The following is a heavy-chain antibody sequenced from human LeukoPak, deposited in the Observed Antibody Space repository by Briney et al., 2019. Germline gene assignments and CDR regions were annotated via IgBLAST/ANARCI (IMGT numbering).Heavy chain of an antibody. CDR1: GGSMNSDDYY. CDR2: INHSGST. J-gene: IGHJ5*02. V-gene: IGHV4-34*01. D-gene: IGHD3-10*01. Sequence: KPSETLSLNCTVSGGSMNSDDYYWSWIRQPPGKGLEWIGEINHSGSTNYNPSLKSRVTISVDTSKNQFSLKLSSVTAADTAVYYCARGPKGPQWGSQFGRFDPWGQGTLVTVSS. CDR3: ARGPKGPQWGSQFGRFDP.